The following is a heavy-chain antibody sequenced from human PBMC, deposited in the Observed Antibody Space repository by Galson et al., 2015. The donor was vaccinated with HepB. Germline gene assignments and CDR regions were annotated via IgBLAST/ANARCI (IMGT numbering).Heavy chain of an antibody. CDR3: ARGPKYDVSDYHAMDV. Sequence: TLSLTCAVYGASFRNYYWNWIRQSPGTGLEWIGEVNHGGSATYTSSLKSRVTISLDTSKKQFSLQLTPVTAADTAVYFCARGPKYDVSDYHAMDVWGQGTAVTVSS. V-gene: IGHV4-34*01. D-gene: IGHD1-1*01. J-gene: IGHJ6*02. CDR2: VNHGGSA. CDR1: GASFRNYY.